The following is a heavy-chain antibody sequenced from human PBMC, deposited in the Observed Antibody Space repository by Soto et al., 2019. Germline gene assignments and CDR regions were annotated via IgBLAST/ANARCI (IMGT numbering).Heavy chain of an antibody. CDR3: ARVGGFSYGFDYYFDY. D-gene: IGHD5-18*01. CDR2: ISYDGYNA. J-gene: IGHJ4*02. V-gene: IGHV3-30-3*01. Sequence: GGSLRLSCAASGFDFGTHVVHWVRQAPGQGLEWVAVISYDGYNAYYADSVKGRFTIAKDNSRNTLFLQMDNLRSDDTAVYFCARVGGFSYGFDYYFDYWGQGTLVTVSS. CDR1: GFDFGTHV.